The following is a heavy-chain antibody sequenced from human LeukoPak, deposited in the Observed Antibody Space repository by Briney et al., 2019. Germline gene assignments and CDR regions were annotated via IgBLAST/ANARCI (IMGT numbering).Heavy chain of an antibody. J-gene: IGHJ4*02. CDR3: ARPDYYDSSGYRFDY. CDR2: IWYDGSNK. CDR1: GFTFSSYG. D-gene: IGHD3-22*01. V-gene: IGHV3-33*01. Sequence: GGSLRLSCAASGFTFSSYGMHWVRQAPGKGLEWVAVIWYDGSNKYYADSVKGRFTISRDNSKNTLYLQMNSLRAEDTAVYYCARPDYYDSSGYRFDYWGQGTLVTVSS.